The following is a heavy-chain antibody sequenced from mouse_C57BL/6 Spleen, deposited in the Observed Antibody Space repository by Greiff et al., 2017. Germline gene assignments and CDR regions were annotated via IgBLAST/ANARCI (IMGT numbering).Heavy chain of an antibody. CDR3: ARWPFNTSVLAPNWYFDV. J-gene: IGHJ1*03. V-gene: IGHV1-52*01. Sequence: VQLQQPGAELVRPGSSVKLSCKASGYTFTSYWMHWVKQRPIQGLEWIGNIDPSDSETHYNQKFKDKATLTVDKSSSTAYMQLSSLTSEDSAVYYCARWPFNTSVLAPNWYFDVWGTGTTVTVSS. D-gene: IGHD1-1*01. CDR1: GYTFTSYW. CDR2: IDPSDSET.